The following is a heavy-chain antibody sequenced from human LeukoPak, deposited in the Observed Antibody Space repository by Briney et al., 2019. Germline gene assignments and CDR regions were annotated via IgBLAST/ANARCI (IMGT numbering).Heavy chain of an antibody. V-gene: IGHV1-2*06. CDR2: INPNSGGT. CDR3: ARDWAHTIFGVVITPPFDP. CDR1: GYTFTGYY. D-gene: IGHD3-3*01. Sequence: ASVKVSCKASGYTFTGYYMHWVRQAPGQGLEWMGRINPNSGGTNYAQKFQGRVTMTRDTPISTAYMELSRLRSDDTAVYYCARDWAHTIFGVVITPPFDPWGQGTLVTVSS. J-gene: IGHJ5*02.